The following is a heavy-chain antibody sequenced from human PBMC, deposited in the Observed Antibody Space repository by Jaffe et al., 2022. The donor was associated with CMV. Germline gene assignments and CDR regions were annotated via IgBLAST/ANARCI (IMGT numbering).Heavy chain of an antibody. V-gene: IGHV2-26*01. D-gene: IGHD6-13*01. J-gene: IGHJ6*02. CDR3: ARKRYSSSWAGGDYYYYYGMDV. CDR1: GFSLSNARMG. Sequence: QVTLKESGPVLVKPTETLTLTCTVSGFSLSNARMGVSWIRQPPGKALEWLAHIFSNDEKSYSTSLKSRLTISKDTSKSQVVLTMTNMDPVDTATYYCARKRYSSSWAGGDYYYYYGMDVWGQGTTVTVSS. CDR2: IFSNDEK.